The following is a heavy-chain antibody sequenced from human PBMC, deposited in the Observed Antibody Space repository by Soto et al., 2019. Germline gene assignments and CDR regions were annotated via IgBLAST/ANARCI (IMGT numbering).Heavy chain of an antibody. J-gene: IGHJ4*02. CDR1: GGSISSSSYY. CDR3: ARQLRILTGYSDNFAY. CDR2: IYYSGST. V-gene: IGHV4-39*01. D-gene: IGHD3-9*01. Sequence: SETLSLTCTVSGGSISSSSYYWGWIRQPPGKGLEWIGSIYYSGSTYYNPSLKSRVTISVDTSKNQFSLKLSSVTAADTAVYYCARQLRILTGYSDNFAYWGQGTLVTVSS.